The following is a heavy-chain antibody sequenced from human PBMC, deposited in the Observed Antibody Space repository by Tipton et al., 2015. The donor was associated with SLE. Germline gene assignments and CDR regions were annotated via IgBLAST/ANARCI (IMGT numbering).Heavy chain of an antibody. V-gene: IGHV4-31*03. Sequence: TLSLTCTVSGVSISSGAYSWGWIRQHPGRGLEWIGYFYYTGNTYYNPSLESRVTISVDMSKNQVSLKLASVTAADTALYFCAKICGGDCYSALDPWGPGTLVTVSS. J-gene: IGHJ5*02. CDR2: FYYTGNT. D-gene: IGHD2-21*01. CDR1: GVSISSGAYS. CDR3: AKICGGDCYSALDP.